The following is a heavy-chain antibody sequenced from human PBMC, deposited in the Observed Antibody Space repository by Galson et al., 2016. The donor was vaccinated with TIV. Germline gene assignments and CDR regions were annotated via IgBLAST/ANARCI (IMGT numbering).Heavy chain of an antibody. Sequence: SLRLSCAASGFTFSSLSMHWVRQAPGKGLEWVAIISYDGSDKDYTDSVKGRFTISRDKSKNTLYLQMDSVRVEDTATYYWARIHRSYGMDVWGQGTTVTVSS. V-gene: IGHV3-33*08. D-gene: IGHD5-18*01. CDR3: ARIHRSYGMDV. CDR2: ISYDGSDK. CDR1: GFTFSSLS. J-gene: IGHJ6*02.